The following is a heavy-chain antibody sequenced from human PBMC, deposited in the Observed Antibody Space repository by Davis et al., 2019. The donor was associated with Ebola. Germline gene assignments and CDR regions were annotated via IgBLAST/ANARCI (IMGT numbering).Heavy chain of an antibody. D-gene: IGHD3-10*01. CDR3: ARALWFGENEAFDI. Sequence: PGGSLRLSCAASGFTFSNAWMSWIRQPPGKGLEWIASIYHGGRTYYNPSLKSRVAISVDTSKNQFSLKLSSVTAADTAVYYCARALWFGENEAFDIWGQGTMVTVSS. CDR2: IYHGGRT. J-gene: IGHJ3*02. V-gene: IGHV4-38-2*01. CDR1: GFTFSNAW.